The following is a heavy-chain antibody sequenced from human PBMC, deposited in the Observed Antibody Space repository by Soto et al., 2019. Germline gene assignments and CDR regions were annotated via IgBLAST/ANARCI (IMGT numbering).Heavy chain of an antibody. CDR1: GYSFTSYW. V-gene: IGHV5-51*01. Sequence: PGESLKISCKGSGYSFTSYWIGWVRQMPGKGLEXXGXXXXXDXXTRYSPSFQGQVTISADKSISTAYLQWSSLKASDTAMYYCARENYYDYVLDVWGQGTTVT. CDR3: ARENYYDYVLDV. J-gene: IGHJ6*02. CDR2: XXXXDXXT.